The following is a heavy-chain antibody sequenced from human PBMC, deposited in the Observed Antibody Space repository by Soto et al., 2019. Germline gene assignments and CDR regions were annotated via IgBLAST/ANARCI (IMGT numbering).Heavy chain of an antibody. CDR2: INPSGDST. D-gene: IGHD6-19*01. V-gene: IGHV1-46*01. Sequence: QVQLVQSGAEVKKPGASVKVSCKASGYTFSSYYMHWVRQAPGQGLEWRGVINPSGDSTNYAQKFQGRVTMTRDTSTSTVYLEVTSLRSEDTAVYYCARVGSQMIVAATDYFDYWGQGTLVTVSS. J-gene: IGHJ4*02. CDR1: GYTFSSYY. CDR3: ARVGSQMIVAATDYFDY.